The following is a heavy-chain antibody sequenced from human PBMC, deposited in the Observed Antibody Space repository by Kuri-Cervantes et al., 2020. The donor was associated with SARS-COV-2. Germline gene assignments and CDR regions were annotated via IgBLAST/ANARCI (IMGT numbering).Heavy chain of an antibody. J-gene: IGHJ4*02. Sequence: GGPLRLSCAASGFTFSSYWMSWVRQAPGKGLEWVANIKQDGSEKYYVDSVKGRFTISRDNAKNSLYLQMNSLRAEDTAVYYCARARMAGPFDYWGQGTLVTVSS. CDR1: GFTFSSYW. CDR3: ARARMAGPFDY. D-gene: IGHD5-24*01. V-gene: IGHV3-7*01. CDR2: IKQDGSEK.